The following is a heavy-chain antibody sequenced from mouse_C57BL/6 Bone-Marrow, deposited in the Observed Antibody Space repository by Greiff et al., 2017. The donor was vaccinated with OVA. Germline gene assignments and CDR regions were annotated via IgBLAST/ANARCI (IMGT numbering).Heavy chain of an antibody. CDR1: GFNIKDYY. Sequence: VHVKQSGAELVRPGASVKLSCTASGFNIKDYYMHWVKQRPEQGLEWIGRIDPEDGDTEYAPKFQGKATMTADTSANTAYLQLSSLTSEDTAVYYCTDSSGYGDWGQGTTLTVSS. V-gene: IGHV14-1*01. J-gene: IGHJ2*01. D-gene: IGHD3-2*02. CDR3: TDSSGYGD. CDR2: IDPEDGDT.